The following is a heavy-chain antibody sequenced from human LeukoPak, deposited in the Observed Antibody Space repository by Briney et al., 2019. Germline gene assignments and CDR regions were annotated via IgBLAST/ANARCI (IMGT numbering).Heavy chain of an antibody. CDR3: ARHQTGIAAAGLRAEYFQH. D-gene: IGHD6-13*01. CDR1: GGSISSYY. CDR2: IYYSGST. V-gene: IGHV4-59*08. J-gene: IGHJ1*01. Sequence: SETLSLTCTVSGGSISSYYWSWIRQPPGKGLEWIGYIYYSGSTNYNPSLKSRVTISVDTSKNQFSLKLSSVTAADTAVYYCARHQTGIAAAGLRAEYFQHWGQGTLVTVSS.